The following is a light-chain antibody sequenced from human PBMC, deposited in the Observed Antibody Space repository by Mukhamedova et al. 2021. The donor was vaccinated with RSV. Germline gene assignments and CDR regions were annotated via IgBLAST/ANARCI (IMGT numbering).Light chain of an antibody. Sequence: GERATLSCRASQSVSSSYLAWYQQKPGQAPRILIYGASSRATGIPDRFSGSGSGTDFTLTISRLEPEDFAVYYCQQYGSSPPITFG. CDR1: QSVSSSY. CDR3: QQYGSSPPIT. CDR2: GAS. J-gene: IGKJ5*01. V-gene: IGKV3-20*01.